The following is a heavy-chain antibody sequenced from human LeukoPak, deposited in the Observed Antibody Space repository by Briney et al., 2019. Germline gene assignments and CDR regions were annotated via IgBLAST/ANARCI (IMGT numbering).Heavy chain of an antibody. J-gene: IGHJ4*02. D-gene: IGHD3-22*01. CDR1: GYTFTSYD. Sequence: ASVKVSCKASGYTFTSYDINWVRQATGQGLEWMGWMNPNSANTGYALKFQGRVTMTGNTSISTAYMELSSLTSEDTAVYYCARGIGVNSGYYVDYWGQGTLVTVSS. CDR3: ARGIGVNSGYYVDY. CDR2: MNPNSANT. V-gene: IGHV1-8*01.